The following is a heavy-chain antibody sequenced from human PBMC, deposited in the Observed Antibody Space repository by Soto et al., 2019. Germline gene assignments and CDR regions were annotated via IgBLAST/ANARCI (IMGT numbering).Heavy chain of an antibody. V-gene: IGHV4-30-4*01. Sequence: SETLSLTCTVSGDSISSPDYYWSWIRQAPRKGLELIGYVYYRGSIYYTPSFESRVTISVDTSKNQFSLKLTSVTAADSAMYFCARVTFTPNWFDSWGQGILVTVS. D-gene: IGHD3-3*02. CDR2: VYYRGSI. CDR1: GDSISSPDYY. CDR3: ARVTFTPNWFDS. J-gene: IGHJ5*01.